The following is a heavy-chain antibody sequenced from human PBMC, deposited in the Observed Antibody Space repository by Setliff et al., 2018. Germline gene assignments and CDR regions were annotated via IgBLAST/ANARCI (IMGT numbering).Heavy chain of an antibody. V-gene: IGHV3-30*02. CDR1: GFSFSSSG. D-gene: IGHD6-13*01. J-gene: IGHJ4*02. CDR3: SRGHSSSWYSFDY. Sequence: GGSLRLSCAASGFSFSSSGMHWVRQAPGKGLEWVAFIWYDGSNKYYVDSVQGRFTISRDNARNTLYLQMNNLRTEDTAVYYCSRGHSSSWYSFDYWGQGTLVTVSS. CDR2: IWYDGSNK.